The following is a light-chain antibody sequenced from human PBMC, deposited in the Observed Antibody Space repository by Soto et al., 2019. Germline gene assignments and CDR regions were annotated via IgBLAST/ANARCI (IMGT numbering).Light chain of an antibody. V-gene: IGKV3-20*01. CDR3: QQYGSSPPLT. Sequence: EIVLTQSPGTLSLSPGERATLSCRASQSVSSSYLAWYQHKPGQAPRLLIYDASSRATGIPDRFSGSGSGTDFTLTVSRLEPEAVAVYYCQQYGSSPPLTFGGGTKVEIK. CDR1: QSVSSSY. CDR2: DAS. J-gene: IGKJ4*01.